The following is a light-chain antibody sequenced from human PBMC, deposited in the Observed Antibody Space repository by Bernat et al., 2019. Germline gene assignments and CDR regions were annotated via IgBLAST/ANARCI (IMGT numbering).Light chain of an antibody. CDR3: QQLNSFPIT. Sequence: DIHLTQSPSFLSASVGDRVTITCRASQVIGTYVAWYQQKPGKAPNLLIYGASTLQYGVPSRFSGSGIGTEFTLTISSLQPEDSASYYCQQLNSFPITFGQVTRLEIK. J-gene: IGKJ5*01. CDR2: GAS. V-gene: IGKV1-9*01. CDR1: QVIGTY.